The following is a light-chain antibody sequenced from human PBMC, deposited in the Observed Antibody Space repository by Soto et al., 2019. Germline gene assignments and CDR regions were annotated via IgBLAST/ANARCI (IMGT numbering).Light chain of an antibody. V-gene: IGKV1-5*01. Sequence: DIRMTQSPSTLSASVGDRVTITCRASQNIGTWLAWYQQKPGKGPDLLIYDASTLESGVPSRFSGSGSRTEFTLTISSLQPGDFATYYCQQCGDYWSFGQGTKVEIE. CDR2: DAS. CDR1: QNIGTW. J-gene: IGKJ1*01. CDR3: QQCGDYWS.